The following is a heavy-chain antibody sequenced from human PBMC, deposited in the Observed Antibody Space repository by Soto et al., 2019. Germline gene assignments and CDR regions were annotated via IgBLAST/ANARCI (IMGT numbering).Heavy chain of an antibody. CDR3: ARDPPITMIVLSGTGLDV. V-gene: IGHV3-20*04. D-gene: IGHD3-22*01. CDR1: GFTFEDFG. J-gene: IGHJ6*02. CDR2: INWNGAST. Sequence: GGSLRLSCEVSGFTFEDFGMSWVRQAPGKGLEWVSGINWNGASTGYADSVKGRFTISRDNAKNSLYLQMNSLRAEDTALYYCARDPPITMIVLSGTGLDVWGQGTTVTVSS.